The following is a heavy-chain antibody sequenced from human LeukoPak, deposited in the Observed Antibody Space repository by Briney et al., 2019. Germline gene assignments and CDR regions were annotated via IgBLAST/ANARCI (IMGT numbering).Heavy chain of an antibody. CDR3: AREGGFYRPLDY. D-gene: IGHD3-3*01. CDR1: GGSITSDNW. V-gene: IGHV4-4*02. Sequence: PSETLSLTCAVSGGSITSDNWWIWVRQPPGKGLEWIGEAYHSGITNYNPSLKSRVTMSVDKSKNQFSLSLSSVTAADTAVYYCAREGGFYRPLDYSGQGTLVTVAP. CDR2: AYHSGIT. J-gene: IGHJ4*02.